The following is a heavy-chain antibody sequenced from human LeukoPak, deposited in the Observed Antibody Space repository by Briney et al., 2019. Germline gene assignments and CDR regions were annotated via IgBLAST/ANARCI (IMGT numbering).Heavy chain of an antibody. V-gene: IGHV4-34*01. J-gene: IGHJ3*01. CDR2: INHSGST. CDR3: AARDRTYYYYGFDL. Sequence: SETLSLTCAVYGGSFSDYYWSWIRQSPGKGLEWIGEINHSGSTNYNPSLKSRVTISVDTSKNQFSLKLNSVTAADTAVYYCAARDRTYYYYGFDLWGQGTMVTVSS. CDR1: GGSFSDYY. D-gene: IGHD3-10*01.